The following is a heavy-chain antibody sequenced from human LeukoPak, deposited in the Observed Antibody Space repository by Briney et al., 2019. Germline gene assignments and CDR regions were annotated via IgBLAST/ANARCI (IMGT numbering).Heavy chain of an antibody. V-gene: IGHV3-66*01. J-gene: IGHJ4*02. CDR3: ARVRGWKYFDY. CDR1: EFSAGSNY. CDR2: LYSGGST. D-gene: IGHD1-1*01. Sequence: GGSLRLSCAASEFSAGSNYMTWVRQAPGKGLEWVTLLYSGGSTCYADSVKSRFTVSRDNSKNTLYLQMNSQRGEDTAVYYCARVRGWKYFDYWGQGTLVTVSS.